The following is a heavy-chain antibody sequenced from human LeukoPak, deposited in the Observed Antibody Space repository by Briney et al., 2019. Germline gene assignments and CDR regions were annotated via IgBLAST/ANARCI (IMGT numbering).Heavy chain of an antibody. V-gene: IGHV4-59*08. Sequence: SETLSLTCTVSGGSISSYYWSWIRQPPGKGLEWIGYISYSGSTNYNPSLKSRVTISVDTSKNQFSLKLSSVTAADTAVYYCARGDIVVDYWGQGTLVTVSS. CDR3: ARGDIVVDY. D-gene: IGHD2-15*01. J-gene: IGHJ4*02. CDR2: ISYSGST. CDR1: GGSISSYY.